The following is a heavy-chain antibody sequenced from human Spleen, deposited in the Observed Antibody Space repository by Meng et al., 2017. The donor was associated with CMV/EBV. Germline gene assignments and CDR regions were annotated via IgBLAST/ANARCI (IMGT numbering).Heavy chain of an antibody. CDR3: ARELAAAGNFDY. D-gene: IGHD6-13*01. CDR2: TYYSGST. V-gene: IGHV4-59*01. CDR1: GGSISSYY. Sequence: GSLRLSCTVSGGSISSYYWRWIRQPPGKGLEWIGYTYYSGSTHNNPSLKGRVTISVDTSKDQFSLKLSSVTAADTAVYYCARELAAAGNFDYWGQGTLVTVSS. J-gene: IGHJ4*02.